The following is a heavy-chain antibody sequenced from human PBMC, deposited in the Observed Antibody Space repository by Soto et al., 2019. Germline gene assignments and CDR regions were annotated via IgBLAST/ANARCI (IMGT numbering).Heavy chain of an antibody. CDR3: ARVFYDSSGYYFDY. D-gene: IGHD3-22*01. CDR1: GFTFSSYS. Sequence: GGSLRLSCAASGFTFSSYSMNWVRQAPGKGLEWVSSISSSSSYIYYADSVKGRFTVSRDNAKNSLYLQMNSLRAEDTAVYYCARVFYDSSGYYFDYWGQGTLVTVSS. V-gene: IGHV3-21*01. J-gene: IGHJ4*02. CDR2: ISSSSSYI.